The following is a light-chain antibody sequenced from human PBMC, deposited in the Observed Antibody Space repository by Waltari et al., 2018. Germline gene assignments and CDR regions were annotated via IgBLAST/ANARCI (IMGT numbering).Light chain of an antibody. Sequence: QSALTQPASVSGSPGTSVTISCTGSSRDVGSYNLFSWYQQYPGKAPKLILYEGSKRPSGVSSRFSGSRSGNTASLTISGLQTEDEADYHCCSYADRNIYVFGTGTKVTVL. CDR3: CSYADRNIYV. V-gene: IGLV2-23*01. CDR1: SRDVGSYNL. CDR2: EGS. J-gene: IGLJ1*01.